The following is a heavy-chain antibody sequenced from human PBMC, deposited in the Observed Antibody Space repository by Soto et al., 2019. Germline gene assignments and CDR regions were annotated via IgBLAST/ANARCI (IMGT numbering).Heavy chain of an antibody. CDR2: MNPNSGNT. Sequence: QVQLVQSGAEVKKLGASVKVSCKASGYTFTRYDINWVRQATGQGLEWMGWMNPNSGNTGYAQEFQGRVTMTRNTSMRMDYMELSSLGSEDTAVYYCPGGPFKLQVGLRVAFDIWGQGTMVTVSS. CDR3: PGGPFKLQVGLRVAFDI. V-gene: IGHV1-8*01. CDR1: GYTFTRYD. D-gene: IGHD2-8*02. J-gene: IGHJ3*02.